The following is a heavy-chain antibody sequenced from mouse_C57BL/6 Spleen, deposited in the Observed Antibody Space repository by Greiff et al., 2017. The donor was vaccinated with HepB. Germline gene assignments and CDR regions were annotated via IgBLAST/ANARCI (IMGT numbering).Heavy chain of an antibody. Sequence: EVKLMESGGGLVKPGGSLKLSCAASGFTFSSYAMSWVRQTPEKRLEWVATISDGGSYTYYPDNVKGRFTISRDNAKNNLYLQMSHLKSEDTAMYYCARDNDGYSSWYFDVWGTGTTVTVSS. V-gene: IGHV5-4*01. CDR1: GFTFSSYA. D-gene: IGHD2-3*01. J-gene: IGHJ1*03. CDR3: ARDNDGYSSWYFDV. CDR2: ISDGGSYT.